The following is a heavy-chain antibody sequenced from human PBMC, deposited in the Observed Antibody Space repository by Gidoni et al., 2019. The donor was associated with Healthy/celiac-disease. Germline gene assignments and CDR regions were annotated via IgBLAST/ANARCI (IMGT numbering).Heavy chain of an antibody. D-gene: IGHD1-1*01. Sequence: AGLLKPSEPLSLTCAVYGGSFSGYYWSWIRQPPGKGLEWIGEINHSGSTNYNPSLKSRVTISVDTSKNQFSLKLSSVTAADTAVYYCARARSFKWYIADYWGQGTLVTVSS. CDR1: GGSFSGYY. CDR3: ARARSFKWYIADY. V-gene: IGHV4-34*01. J-gene: IGHJ4*02. CDR2: INHSGST.